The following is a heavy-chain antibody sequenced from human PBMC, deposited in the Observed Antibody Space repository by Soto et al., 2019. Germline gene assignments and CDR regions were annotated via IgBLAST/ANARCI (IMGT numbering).Heavy chain of an antibody. CDR1: GFALSDHE. Sequence: EAPLPESGGGRVQPGGSLRLSCVGSGFALSDHEMNWVRQAPGKGLEWVAYISKSGSTKYYADSVKGRFTISRDTADNAMFLQMDRLAVEDTAVYYCARLGNIALPNWGQGTLVTVSS. D-gene: IGHD7-27*01. CDR3: ARLGNIALPN. J-gene: IGHJ1*01. CDR2: ISKSGSTK. V-gene: IGHV3-48*03.